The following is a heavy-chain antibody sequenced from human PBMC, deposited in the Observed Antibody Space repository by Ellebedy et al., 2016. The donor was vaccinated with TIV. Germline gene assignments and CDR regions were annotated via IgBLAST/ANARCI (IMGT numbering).Heavy chain of an antibody. V-gene: IGHV4-4*02. CDR2: IYHSGST. Sequence: SETLSLTCAVSGGSISSSNWWSWVRQPPGKGLEWIGEIYHSGSTNYNPSLKSRVTISVDTSKNQFSLKLSSVTAADTAVYYCARTVSEWGGNYFDYWGPGTLVTVSS. CDR1: GGSISSSNW. CDR3: ARTVSEWGGNYFDY. J-gene: IGHJ4*02. D-gene: IGHD1-26*01.